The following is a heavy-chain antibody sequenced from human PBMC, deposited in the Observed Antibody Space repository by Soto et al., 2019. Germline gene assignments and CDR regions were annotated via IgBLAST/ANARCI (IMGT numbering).Heavy chain of an antibody. J-gene: IGHJ5*02. CDR1: GGTFSSYA. V-gene: IGHV1-69*13. D-gene: IGHD3-16*02. CDR2: IIPIFGTA. Sequence: GASVKVSCKASGGTFSSYAISWVRQAPGQGLEWMGGIIPIFGTANYAQKFQGRVTITADESTSTAYMELSSLRSEDTAVYYCASQKGEYYDYVWGSYRPPFDPWGQGTLVTVSS. CDR3: ASQKGEYYDYVWGSYRPPFDP.